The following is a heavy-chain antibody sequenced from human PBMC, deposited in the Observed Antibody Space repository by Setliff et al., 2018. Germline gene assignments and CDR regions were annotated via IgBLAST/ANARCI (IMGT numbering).Heavy chain of an antibody. Sequence: GGSLRLSCAASVFSFSTYEMNWVRQAPGKGLEWVANIKQDGSEKYYVDSVKGRFTISRDNPDNSLYLQMNNLRAEDTAVYYCARGGYSYAYWGQGTLVTVSS. CDR1: VFSFSTYE. D-gene: IGHD5-18*01. V-gene: IGHV3-7*04. CDR3: ARGGYSYAY. CDR2: IKQDGSEK. J-gene: IGHJ4*02.